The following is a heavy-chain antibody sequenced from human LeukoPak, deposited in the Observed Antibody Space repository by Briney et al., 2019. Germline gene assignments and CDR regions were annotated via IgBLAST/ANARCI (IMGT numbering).Heavy chain of an antibody. CDR1: GGSISNYY. V-gene: IGHV4-59*12. CDR3: ARGYGSGSYYSY. CDR2: IYYSGST. Sequence: SETLSLTCTVSGGSISNYYWSWIRQPPGTGLEWIGYIYYSGSTNYNPSLKSRVTISVDTSKNQFSLKLSSVTAADTAVYYCARGYGSGSYYSYWGQGTLVTVSS. D-gene: IGHD3-10*01. J-gene: IGHJ4*02.